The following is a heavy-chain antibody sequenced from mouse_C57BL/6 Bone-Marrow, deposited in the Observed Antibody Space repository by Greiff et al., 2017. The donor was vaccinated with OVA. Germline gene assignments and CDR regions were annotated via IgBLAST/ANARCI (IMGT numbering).Heavy chain of an antibody. D-gene: IGHD3-2*02. CDR3: ARERTAQDYFDY. Sequence: QVQLQQPGAELVKPGASVKMSCKASGYTFTSYWITWVKPRPGQGLEWIGDIYPGSGSTNYNKKFKSTATLTVDTSSSTAYMQISSLTSEDSAVYYCARERTAQDYFDYWGKGTTLTVSS. J-gene: IGHJ2*01. V-gene: IGHV1-55*01. CDR1: GYTFTSYW. CDR2: IYPGSGST.